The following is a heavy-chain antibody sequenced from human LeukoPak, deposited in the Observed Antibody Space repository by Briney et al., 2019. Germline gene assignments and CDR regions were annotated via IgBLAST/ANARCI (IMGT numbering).Heavy chain of an antibody. CDR1: GGSISSYY. CDR3: ARDPGGYYYMDV. CDR2: IYYSGST. Sequence: PSETLSLTCTVSGGSISSYYWGWIRQPPGKGLEWIGYIYYSGSTNYNPSLKSRVTISVDTSKNQFSLKLSSVTAADTAVYYCARDPGGYYYMDVWGKGTTVTVSS. J-gene: IGHJ6*03. V-gene: IGHV4-59*01. D-gene: IGHD3-16*01.